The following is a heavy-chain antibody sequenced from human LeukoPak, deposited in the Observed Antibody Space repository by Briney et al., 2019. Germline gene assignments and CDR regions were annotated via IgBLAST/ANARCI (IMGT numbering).Heavy chain of an antibody. V-gene: IGHV4-4*07. CDR2: IYASGST. CDR3: ASFAYYYYYMDV. CDR1: GGSISDYY. J-gene: IGHJ6*03. Sequence: NPSETLSLTCTVSGGSISDYYWNWIRQPAGKGLEWIGRIYASGSTNYNPSLRSRVTISVDKSKNQFSLKLTSATAADTAVYYCASFAYYYYYMDVWGKGTTVTVSS.